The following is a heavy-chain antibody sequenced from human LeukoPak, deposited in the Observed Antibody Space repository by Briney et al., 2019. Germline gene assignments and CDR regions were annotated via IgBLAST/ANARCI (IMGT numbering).Heavy chain of an antibody. J-gene: IGHJ2*01. CDR3: AREVTMVRGVIGYWYFDL. V-gene: IGHV1-18*01. Sequence: ASVKVSCKASGYTFTSYAMNWVRQAPGQGLEWMGWISAYNGNTNYAQKLQGRVTMTTDTSTSTAYMELRSLRSDDTAVYYCAREVTMVRGVIGYWYFDLWGRGTLVTVSS. CDR2: ISAYNGNT. CDR1: GYTFTSYA. D-gene: IGHD3-10*01.